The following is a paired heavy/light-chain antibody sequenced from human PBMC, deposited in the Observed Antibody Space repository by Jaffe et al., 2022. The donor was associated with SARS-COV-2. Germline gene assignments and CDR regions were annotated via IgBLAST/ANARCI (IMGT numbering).Light chain of an antibody. V-gene: IGLV1-44*01. Sequence: HSVLTQPPSASGTPGQTVIISCSGSNSNIGRNTVNWYQHVPGTAPKLLIYSNIERPSGVPDRFSGSKSGTSASLALSGLQSEDEADYYCLSWDDSLNGPLFGGGTKLTVL. CDR2: SNI. CDR3: LSWDDSLNGPL. CDR1: NSNIGRNT. J-gene: IGLJ3*02.
Heavy chain of an antibody. D-gene: IGHD1-1*01. CDR3: AREVATAGTTGDS. V-gene: IGHV3-21*01. J-gene: IGHJ4*02. CDR2: ISSSSAYI. Sequence: EVQLVQSGGGLVKPGGSLRLSCAASGFTFSRYSMYWVRHAPGKGLEWVSSISSSSAYIYYADSVKGRFTVSRDNAETSLFLQMNSLRTDDTAVYYCAREVATAGTTGDSWGQGTLVIVSS. CDR1: GFTFSRYS.